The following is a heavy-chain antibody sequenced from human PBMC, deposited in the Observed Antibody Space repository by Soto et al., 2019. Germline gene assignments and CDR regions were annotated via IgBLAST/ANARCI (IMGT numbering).Heavy chain of an antibody. J-gene: IGHJ4*02. Sequence: GGSLRLSCTASGFSFSSYAMSWVRQAPGGGLEWVSFVGGGGGTTFSADSVKGRFTISRDNSKNTVYLQMSSLRPEDTATYYFAKTKGNYCSGGSGYYFHKWGQGELVPVSS. CDR1: GFSFSSYA. CDR3: AKTKGNYCSGGSGYYFHK. V-gene: IGHV3-23*01. D-gene: IGHD2-15*01. CDR2: VGGGGGTT.